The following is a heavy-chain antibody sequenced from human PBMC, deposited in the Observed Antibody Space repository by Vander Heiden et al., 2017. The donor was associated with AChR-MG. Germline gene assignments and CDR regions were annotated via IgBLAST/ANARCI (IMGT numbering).Heavy chain of an antibody. CDR3: ARVEAPDAYSSTYYFDY. V-gene: IGHV3-20*01. Sequence: EVQLVESGGGVVRPGGSLRLSCAASGFTFDDYGMSWVRQAPGKGLEWVSGINWNGGSTGYADSVKGRFTISRDNAKNSLYLQMNSLRAEDTALYHCARVEAPDAYSSTYYFDYWGQGTLVTVSS. D-gene: IGHD6-6*01. CDR2: INWNGGST. CDR1: GFTFDDYG. J-gene: IGHJ4*02.